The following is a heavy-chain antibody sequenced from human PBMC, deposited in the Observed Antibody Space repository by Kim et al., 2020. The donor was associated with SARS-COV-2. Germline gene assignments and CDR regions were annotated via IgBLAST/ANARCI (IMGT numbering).Heavy chain of an antibody. J-gene: IGHJ3*02. CDR1: GVRLWKAA. V-gene: IGHV3-48*03. CDR3: ARETVTSPDALDI. D-gene: IGHD4-17*01. Sequence: GGSLRLSCAASGVRLWKAAMNWVCQAPGKGLEWVSYMSGNGRTTYYADSVKGRFTISRDNAKNSLYLQMNSLRAEDMAVYYCARETVTSPDALDIWGQGTMVSVSS. CDR2: MSGNGRTT.